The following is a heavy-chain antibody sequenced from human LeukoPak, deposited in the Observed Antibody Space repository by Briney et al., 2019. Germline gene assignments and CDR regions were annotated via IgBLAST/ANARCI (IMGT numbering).Heavy chain of an antibody. CDR1: GFTFSSYG. D-gene: IGHD4-23*01. J-gene: IGHJ3*02. Sequence: GGSLRLSCAASGFTFSSYGMHWVRQTPGKGLEWVAFIRYDGSNKYYADSVKGRFTISRDNSKNTLYLQMNSLRAEDTAVYYCAKDTGVILEPYDAFDIWGQGTMVTVSS. V-gene: IGHV3-30*02. CDR2: IRYDGSNK. CDR3: AKDTGVILEPYDAFDI.